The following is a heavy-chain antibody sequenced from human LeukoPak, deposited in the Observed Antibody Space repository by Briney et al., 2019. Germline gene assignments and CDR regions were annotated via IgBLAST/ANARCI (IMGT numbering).Heavy chain of an antibody. V-gene: IGHV3-7*01. D-gene: IGHD6-13*01. CDR1: GFTFSNYW. J-gene: IGHJ4*02. CDR3: ARGVAAAGNFDY. Sequence: GGSLRLSCVASGFTFSNYWMSWVRQAPGKGLEWVANIKQDGSEKYYVDSVKGRFTISRDNAKNSLYLQMNSLRAEDTAVYYCARGVAAAGNFDYWGQGTLVTVSS. CDR2: IKQDGSEK.